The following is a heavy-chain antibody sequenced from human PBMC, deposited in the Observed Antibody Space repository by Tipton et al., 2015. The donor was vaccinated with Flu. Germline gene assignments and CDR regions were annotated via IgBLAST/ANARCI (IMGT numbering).Heavy chain of an antibody. Sequence: TLSLTCSVSGDSIGSEYYWAWIRQPPGKGLEWIGNIHRTGTTYYNLSLKSRVTISVDRSKNQFTLTVRSVTAADTAVYYCARDPSLGMPDYFDSWGQGILVTASS. CDR2: IHRTGTT. D-gene: IGHD2-2*01. J-gene: IGHJ4*02. V-gene: IGHV4-38-2*02. CDR3: ARDPSLGMPDYFDS. CDR1: GDSIGSEYY.